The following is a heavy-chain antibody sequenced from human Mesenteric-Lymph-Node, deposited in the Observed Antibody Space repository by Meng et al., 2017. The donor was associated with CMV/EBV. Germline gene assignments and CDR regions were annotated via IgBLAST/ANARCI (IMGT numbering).Heavy chain of an antibody. Sequence: YTFTSYGLSWGRQAPGQGLEWMGWISTHTDYTNYAQQLQGRLTMTIDTSANTVYMELRGLRTDDTAIYYCARGRDGLSIGDLWGFDYWGQGTLVTVSS. CDR2: ISTHTDYT. CDR1: YTFTSYG. J-gene: IGHJ4*02. V-gene: IGHV1-18*04. CDR3: ARGRDGLSIGDLWGFDY. D-gene: IGHD3-10*01.